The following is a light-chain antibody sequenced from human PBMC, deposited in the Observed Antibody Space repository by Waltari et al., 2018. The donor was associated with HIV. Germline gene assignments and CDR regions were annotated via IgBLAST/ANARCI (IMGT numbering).Light chain of an antibody. CDR2: GNS. CDR3: QSYDSSLSGSWV. Sequence: QSVLTQPPSVSGAPGQRVTISCTGSSANLGAGSDVHWCQLLPGAAPKLLIDGNSNRPSGVPDRFSGSKSGTSASLAITGLLAEDEADYYCQSYDSSLSGSWVFGGGTKLTVL. CDR1: SANLGAGSD. V-gene: IGLV1-40*01. J-gene: IGLJ3*02.